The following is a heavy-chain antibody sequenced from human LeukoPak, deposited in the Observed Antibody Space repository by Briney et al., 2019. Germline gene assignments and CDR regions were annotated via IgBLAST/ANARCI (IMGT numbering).Heavy chain of an antibody. CDR1: GGTFSSYA. V-gene: IGHV1-69*05. J-gene: IGHJ4*02. D-gene: IGHD3-22*01. Sequence: GASVKVSCKXSGGTFSSYAISWVRQAPGQGLEWMGGIIPIFGTANYAQKFQGRVTITTDESTSTAYMELSSLRSEDTAVYYRARTRYYDSSGYYYPFDYWGQGTLVTVSS. CDR2: IIPIFGTA. CDR3: ARTRYYDSSGYYYPFDY.